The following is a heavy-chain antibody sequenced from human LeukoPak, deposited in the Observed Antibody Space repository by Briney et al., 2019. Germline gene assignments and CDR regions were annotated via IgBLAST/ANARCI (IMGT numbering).Heavy chain of an antibody. CDR1: GFTFRSHA. D-gene: IGHD7-27*01. CDR2: ITTSDGNT. J-gene: IGHJ4*02. Sequence: GGSLRLSCVGSGFTFRSHAMSWVRQAPGKGLEWVSTITTSDGNTYYADSVKGRFTVSRDNSKNTLFLQMNSLRAEDTAVYYCAKDGGLWVSAHWGDSWGRGTLVTVSS. V-gene: IGHV3-23*01. CDR3: AKDGGLWVSAHWGDS.